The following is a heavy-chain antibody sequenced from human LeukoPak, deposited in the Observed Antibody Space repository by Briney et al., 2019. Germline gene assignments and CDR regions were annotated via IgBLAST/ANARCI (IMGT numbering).Heavy chain of an antibody. CDR3: AKDSWSRNGIYDPFDI. V-gene: IGHV3-23*01. Sequence: GGSLRLSCAASEFTFSSYSMNWVRQAPGKGLEWVSVVGGDDATYYKDSVKGRFTISRDNSKNTLSLQMNSLRLEDTAVYYCAKDSWSRNGIYDPFDIWGQGTMVIVSS. D-gene: IGHD2/OR15-2a*01. J-gene: IGHJ3*02. CDR2: VGGDDAT. CDR1: EFTFSSYS.